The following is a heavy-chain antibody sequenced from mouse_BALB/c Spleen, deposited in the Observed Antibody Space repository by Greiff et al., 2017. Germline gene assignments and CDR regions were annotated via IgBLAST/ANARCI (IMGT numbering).Heavy chain of an antibody. V-gene: IGHV5-9-4*01. CDR1: GFTFSSYA. CDR2: ISSGGSYT. Sequence: EVQLVESGGGLVKPGGSLKLSCAASGFTFSSYAMSWVRQSPEKRLEWVAEISSGGSYTYYPDTVTGRFTISRDNAKNTLYLEMSSLRSEDTAMYYCARESPYGNFSWFAYWGQGTLVTVSA. CDR3: ARESPYGNFSWFAY. J-gene: IGHJ3*01. D-gene: IGHD2-1*01.